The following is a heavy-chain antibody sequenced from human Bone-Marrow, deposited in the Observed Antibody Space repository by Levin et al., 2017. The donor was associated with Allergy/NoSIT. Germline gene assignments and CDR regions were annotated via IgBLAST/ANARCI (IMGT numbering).Heavy chain of an antibody. J-gene: IGHJ4*02. D-gene: IGHD2-2*01. Sequence: GESLKISCAASGFTFSSYDMHWVRQATGRGLEWVSAIGTAADSYYSGSVKGRFTVSRDNAKNSFYLQMNSLRAGDTDVYYCARVALPRYCTSTSCSDSGYYFDYWGQGTLVTVSS. CDR1: GFTFSSYD. CDR3: ARVALPRYCTSTSCSDSGYYFDY. V-gene: IGHV3-13*04. CDR2: IGTAADS.